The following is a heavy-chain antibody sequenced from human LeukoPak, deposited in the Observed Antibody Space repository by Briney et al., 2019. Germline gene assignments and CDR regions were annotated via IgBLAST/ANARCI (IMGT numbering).Heavy chain of an antibody. D-gene: IGHD5-24*01. CDR3: ARTYDRDGCPDY. Sequence: SETLPLTCTVSGVSISSYYWSWIRQPPGKGLEWIGYIYYSGSTNYNPSLKSRVTISVDTSKSQFSLKLSSVTAADTAVYYCARTYDRDGCPDYWGQGTLVTVSS. V-gene: IGHV4-59*01. CDR1: GVSISSYY. CDR2: IYYSGST. J-gene: IGHJ4*02.